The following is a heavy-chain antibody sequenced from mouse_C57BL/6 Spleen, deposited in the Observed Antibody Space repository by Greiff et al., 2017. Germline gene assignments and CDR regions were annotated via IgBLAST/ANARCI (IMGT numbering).Heavy chain of an antibody. D-gene: IGHD2-3*01. V-gene: IGHV1-55*01. CDR2: IYPGSGST. J-gene: IGHJ4*01. CDR1: GYTFTSYW. CDR3: ARRDDGYPYGYAMDY. Sequence: QVQLKQPGAELVKPGASVKMSCKASGYTFTSYWITWVKQRPGQGLEWIGDIYPGSGSTNYNEKFKSKATLTVDTSSSTAYMQLSSLTSEDSAFYYCARRDDGYPYGYAMDYWGQGTSVTVSS.